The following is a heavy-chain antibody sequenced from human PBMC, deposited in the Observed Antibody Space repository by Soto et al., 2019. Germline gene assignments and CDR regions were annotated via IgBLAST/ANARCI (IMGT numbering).Heavy chain of an antibody. J-gene: IGHJ5*02. V-gene: IGHV1-2*04. D-gene: IGHD3-22*01. Sequence: GASVKVSCKASGYTFTDYYIHWVRQAPGQGLEWMGWITPDSGGTNYAQKFQGWVTMTRDTSISTAYMELSRLKSDDTAVYYCARSNYYDSTGFDPWGQGTLVTVSS. CDR3: ARSNYYDSTGFDP. CDR1: GYTFTDYY. CDR2: ITPDSGGT.